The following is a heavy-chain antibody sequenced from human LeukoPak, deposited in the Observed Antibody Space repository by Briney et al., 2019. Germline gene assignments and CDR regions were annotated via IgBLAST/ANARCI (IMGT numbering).Heavy chain of an antibody. V-gene: IGHV3-21*01. CDR1: GFTFSSYS. CDR2: ISSSSSYI. J-gene: IGHJ4*02. D-gene: IGHD3-10*01. Sequence: GGSLRLSCAASGFTFSSYSMNWVRQAPGKGLEWVSSISSSSSYIYYADSVKGRFTISRDNAKNSLYLQMNSLRAEDTAVYYCAKDYYGSGSCDYWGQGTLVTVSS. CDR3: AKDYYGSGSCDY.